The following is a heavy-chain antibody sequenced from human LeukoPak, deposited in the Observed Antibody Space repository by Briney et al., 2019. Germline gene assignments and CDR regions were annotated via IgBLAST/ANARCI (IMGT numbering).Heavy chain of an antibody. Sequence: PGGSLRLSCAASGFTFSSYAMSWVRQAPGKGLEWVSAISGSGGSTYYADSVKGRFTISRDNSKNTLFLQMNSLRAEDTALYYCAKDGGKVVPIGVYFDYWGQGALVTVSS. V-gene: IGHV3-23*01. J-gene: IGHJ4*02. CDR3: AKDGGKVVPIGVYFDY. D-gene: IGHD2-2*01. CDR1: GFTFSSYA. CDR2: ISGSGGST.